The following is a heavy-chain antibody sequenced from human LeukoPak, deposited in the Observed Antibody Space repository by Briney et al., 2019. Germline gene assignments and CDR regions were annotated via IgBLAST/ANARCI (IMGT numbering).Heavy chain of an antibody. CDR3: VKDRETTASGTFDY. J-gene: IGHJ4*02. D-gene: IGHD6-13*01. CDR2: ISEDGRHK. CDR1: GFTFNNYG. V-gene: IGHV3-30*18. Sequence: GGSLRLSCAASGFTFNNYGMHYVRQAPGKGLEWVAVISEDGRHKNYADSVKGRFTISRDNSNNTLYLQMNSLRAEDTGVYYCVKDRETTASGTFDYWGQGTLVTVSS.